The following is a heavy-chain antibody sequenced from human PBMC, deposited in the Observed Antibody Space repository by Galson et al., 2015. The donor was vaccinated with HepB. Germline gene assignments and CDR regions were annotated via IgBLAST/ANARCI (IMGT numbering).Heavy chain of an antibody. CDR3: ARDLAVAADAFEI. V-gene: IGHV3-53*01. Sequence: SLRLSCAASGFTVSSNYMSWVRQAPGKGLEWVSVIYSGGSTYYADSVKGRFTISRDNSKNTLYLQMNSLRAEDTAVYYCARDLAVAADAFEIWGQGTMVTVSS. CDR2: IYSGGST. D-gene: IGHD6-19*01. CDR1: GFTVSSNY. J-gene: IGHJ3*02.